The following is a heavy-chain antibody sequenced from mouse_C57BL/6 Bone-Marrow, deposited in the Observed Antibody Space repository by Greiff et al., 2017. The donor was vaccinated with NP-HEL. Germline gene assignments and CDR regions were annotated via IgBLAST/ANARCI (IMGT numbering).Heavy chain of an antibody. Sequence: VQLQQSGTVLARPGASVKMSCKTSGYTFTSYWMHWVKQRPGQGLEWIGAIYPGNSDTSYNQKFKGKAKLTAVTSASTSYMELSSLTNEDSAVYYCTRASYGNYDGYWGQGTTLTVSS. CDR1: GYTFTSYW. J-gene: IGHJ2*01. V-gene: IGHV1-5*01. D-gene: IGHD2-1*01. CDR2: IYPGNSDT. CDR3: TRASYGNYDGY.